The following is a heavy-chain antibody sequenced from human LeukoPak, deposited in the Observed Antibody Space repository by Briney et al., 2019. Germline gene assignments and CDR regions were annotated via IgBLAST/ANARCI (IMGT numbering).Heavy chain of an antibody. CDR1: GFTFSNYG. CDR3: ARTRWPYYMDV. Sequence: GGSLRLSCAASGFTFSNYGMNWVRQDPGKGLEWVSHIGGDSYTRHYADSVKGRLTISRDNAKNSLYLQLYSLRAEDTAVYYCARTRWPYYMDVWGKGTTVTVSS. CDR2: IGGDSYTR. J-gene: IGHJ6*03. V-gene: IGHV3-48*04. D-gene: IGHD4-23*01.